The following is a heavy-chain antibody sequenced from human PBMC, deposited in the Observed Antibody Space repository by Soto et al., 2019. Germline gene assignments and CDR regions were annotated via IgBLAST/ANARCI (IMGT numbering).Heavy chain of an antibody. CDR3: ARDGLGATTLRLVHYYYGMDV. CDR1: GFTFSSYG. Sequence: LRLSCAASGFTFSSYGMHWVRQAPGKGLEWVAVIWYDGSNKYYADSVKGRFTISRDNSKNTLYLQMNSLRAEDTAVYYCARDGLGATTLRLVHYYYGMDVWGQGTTVTVSS. J-gene: IGHJ6*02. D-gene: IGHD1-26*01. CDR2: IWYDGSNK. V-gene: IGHV3-33*01.